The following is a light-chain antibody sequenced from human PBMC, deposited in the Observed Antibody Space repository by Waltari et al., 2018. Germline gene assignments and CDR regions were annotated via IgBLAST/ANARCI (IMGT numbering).Light chain of an antibody. CDR1: SPNIGSNT. Sequence: QSVLTQPPSASGTPGQRVTISCSGSSPNIGSNTVSWYQQLPGTAPKLLLYNNHQRPSGVPDRFSGSKSGTSASLAISGLQSEDEADYCCAAWDDRLNGPVFGGGTKLTVL. J-gene: IGLJ2*01. CDR2: NNH. CDR3: AAWDDRLNGPV. V-gene: IGLV1-44*01.